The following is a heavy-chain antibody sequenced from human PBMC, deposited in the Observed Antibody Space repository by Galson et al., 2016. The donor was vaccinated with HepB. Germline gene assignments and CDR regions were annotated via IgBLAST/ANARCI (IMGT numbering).Heavy chain of an antibody. CDR1: GGTFSSYA. Sequence: SVKVSCKASGGTFSSYAISWVRQAPGQGLEWMGGIIPIFGTANYAQKFQGRVTITADKSTSTAYMELSSLRSEDTAVYYCARDGGYYDSSVSEYFQHWGQGTLVTVSS. CDR2: IIPIFGTA. V-gene: IGHV1-69*06. D-gene: IGHD3-22*01. J-gene: IGHJ1*01. CDR3: ARDGGYYDSSVSEYFQH.